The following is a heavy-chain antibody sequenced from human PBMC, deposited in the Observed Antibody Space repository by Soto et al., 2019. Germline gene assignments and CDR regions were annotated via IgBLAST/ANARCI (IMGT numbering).Heavy chain of an antibody. CDR1: GGSICSSSYY. J-gene: IGHJ4*02. CDR2: IYYSGST. V-gene: IGHV4-39*01. Sequence: SETPSLTCTVSGGSICSSSYYWGWIHQPPGKGLEWIGSIYYSGSTYYNPSLKSRVTISVDTSKNQFSLKLSSVTAADTAVYYCARHSIVVVPAAFDYWGQGTLVTVSS. D-gene: IGHD2-2*01. CDR3: ARHSIVVVPAAFDY.